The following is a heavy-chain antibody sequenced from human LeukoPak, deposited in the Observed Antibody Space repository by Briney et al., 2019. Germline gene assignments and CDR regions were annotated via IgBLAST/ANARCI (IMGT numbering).Heavy chain of an antibody. J-gene: IGHJ4*02. CDR3: AKGRLSGWYPYFDY. CDR1: GFTFSSYE. CDR2: ISGSGGST. Sequence: GGSLRLSCAASGFTFSSYEMNWVRQAPGKGLEWVSAISGSGGSTYYADSVKGRFTISRDNSKNTLYLQMNSLRAEDTAVYYCAKGRLSGWYPYFDYWGQGTLVTVSS. V-gene: IGHV3-23*01. D-gene: IGHD6-19*01.